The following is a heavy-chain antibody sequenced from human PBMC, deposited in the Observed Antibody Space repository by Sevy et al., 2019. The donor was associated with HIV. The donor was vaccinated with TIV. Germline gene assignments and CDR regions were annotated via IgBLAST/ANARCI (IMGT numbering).Heavy chain of an antibody. CDR3: AIQITKIRCDEGPFDY. Sequence: GGSLRLSCADSGSTFSNYVMSWVRQAPGKGLEWVSSISGSGDFTYYPDSVKGRFTISRYNSKNTLYLQMNSLRAEDTAVYYCAIQITKIRCDEGPFDYWGQGTLVTVSS. CDR1: GSTFSNYV. D-gene: IGHD2-15*01. V-gene: IGHV3-23*01. J-gene: IGHJ4*02. CDR2: ISGSGDFT.